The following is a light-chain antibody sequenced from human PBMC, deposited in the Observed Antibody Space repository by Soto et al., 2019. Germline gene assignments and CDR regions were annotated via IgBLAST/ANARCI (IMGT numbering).Light chain of an antibody. CDR3: QQRSNWPFP. V-gene: IGKV3-11*01. CDR1: QSVSSD. CDR2: DAS. J-gene: IGKJ2*01. Sequence: EIVLTQSPATLSLSPGERATLSCRASQSVSSDLAWYQQKPGQAPRLLIYDASNRATGIPARFSGSGSGKDFTLPISSLEPEDFAVYYCQQRSNWPFPFGQGTKLEIK.